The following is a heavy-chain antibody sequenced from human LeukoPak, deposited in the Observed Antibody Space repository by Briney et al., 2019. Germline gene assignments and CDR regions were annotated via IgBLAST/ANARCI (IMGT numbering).Heavy chain of an antibody. J-gene: IGHJ1*01. V-gene: IGHV4-31*03. Sequence: SQTLSLTCTVSGGSISSGAYYWSWIRQHPGKGLEWIGYIYYSGSTYYNPSLKSRVTISVDTSKNQFSLKLSSVTAADTAVYYCAKEPNSYSSGWYFEDWGQGTLVTVSS. D-gene: IGHD6-25*01. CDR1: GGSISSGAYY. CDR2: IYYSGST. CDR3: AKEPNSYSSGWYFED.